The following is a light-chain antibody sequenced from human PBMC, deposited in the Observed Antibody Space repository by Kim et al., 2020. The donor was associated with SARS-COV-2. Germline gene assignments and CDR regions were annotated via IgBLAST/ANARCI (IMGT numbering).Light chain of an antibody. V-gene: IGLV1-47*01. CDR1: SSNIGSNY. J-gene: IGLJ1*01. CDR2: RNN. CDR3: APWDDSLSGYV. Sequence: QSVLTQPPSVSGTPGQRVTISCSGSSSNIGSNYVYWYQQLPGTAPKLLIYRNNQRPSGVHDRFSGSKSGTSASLAISGLRSEDEANYYCAPWDDSLSGYVFGTGTKVTVL.